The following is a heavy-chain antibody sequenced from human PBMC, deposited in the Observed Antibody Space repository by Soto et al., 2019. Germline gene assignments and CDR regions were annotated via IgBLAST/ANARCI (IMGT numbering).Heavy chain of an antibody. CDR1: GGSISSGGYY. CDR2: IYYSGST. V-gene: IGHV4-31*03. J-gene: IGHJ5*02. D-gene: IGHD5-12*01. CDR3: AREGRIVATTQHAYNWFDP. Sequence: TLSLTCTVSGGSISSGGYYWSWIRQHPGKGLEWIGYIYYSGSTYYNPSLKSRVTISVDTSKNQFSLKLSSVTAADTAVYYCAREGRIVATTQHAYNWFDPWGKGNLVTV.